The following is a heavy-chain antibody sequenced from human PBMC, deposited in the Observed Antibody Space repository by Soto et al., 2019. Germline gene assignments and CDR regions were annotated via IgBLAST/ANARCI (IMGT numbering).Heavy chain of an antibody. V-gene: IGHV1-69*06. CDR1: GGTFSSYS. D-gene: IGHD4-4*01. CDR3: ARDLSSGYSNYYYYYGMDV. J-gene: IGHJ6*02. CDR2: IIPIFGTA. Sequence: SVEVSCKASGGTFSSYSISWVLQAPGQGLEWMGGIIPIFGTANYAQKFQGRVTITADKSTSTAYMELSSLRSEDTAVYYCARDLSSGYSNYYYYYGMDVWGQGTTVTVSS.